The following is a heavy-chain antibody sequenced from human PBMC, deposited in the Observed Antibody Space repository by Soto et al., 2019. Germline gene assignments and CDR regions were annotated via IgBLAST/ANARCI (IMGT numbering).Heavy chain of an antibody. V-gene: IGHV4-34*01. D-gene: IGHD2-15*01. CDR1: GWSVSGYY. J-gene: IGHJ3*02. Sequence: SETLSLTCAVYGWSVSGYYWSWIRQPPGKGLEWIGEINHSGSTNYNPSLKSRVTISVDTSKNQFSLKLSSVTAADTTVYYCARRSIVVAATLGAFDIWGQGTMVTVSS. CDR2: INHSGST. CDR3: ARRSIVVAATLGAFDI.